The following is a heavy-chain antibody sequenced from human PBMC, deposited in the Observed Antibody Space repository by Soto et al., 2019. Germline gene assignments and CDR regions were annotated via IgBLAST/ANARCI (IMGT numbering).Heavy chain of an antibody. D-gene: IGHD2-21*01. Sequence: GGSLRLSCAASVVTFTIYSMNWVRQAPGKGLEWVSYIRGTTHYADSVKGRFTISRDNARSSLYLQMNSLRADDTAVYYCARDDSFAFDIWVQGTMVTGS. CDR1: VVTFTIYS. CDR3: ARDDSFAFDI. J-gene: IGHJ3*02. V-gene: IGHV3-48*01. CDR2: IRGTT.